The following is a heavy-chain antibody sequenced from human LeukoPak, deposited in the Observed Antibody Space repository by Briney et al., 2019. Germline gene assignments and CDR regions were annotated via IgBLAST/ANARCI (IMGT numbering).Heavy chain of an antibody. Sequence: GGSLRLSCAASGFTFSSYSMNWVRQAPGKGLEWVSYISSSSSTIYYADSVKGRFTISRDNAKNSLYLQMNSLRAEDTAVYYCARDKGYCSGGSCYSGYYYYYMDVWGKGTTVTISS. CDR1: GFTFSSYS. J-gene: IGHJ6*03. D-gene: IGHD2-15*01. CDR2: ISSSSSTI. V-gene: IGHV3-48*01. CDR3: ARDKGYCSGGSCYSGYYYYYMDV.